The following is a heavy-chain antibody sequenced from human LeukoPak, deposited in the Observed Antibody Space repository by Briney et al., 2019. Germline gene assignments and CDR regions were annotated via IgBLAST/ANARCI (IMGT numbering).Heavy chain of an antibody. V-gene: IGHV3-74*01. CDR2: INSDGSST. D-gene: IGHD2-8*01. Sequence: GGSLRLSCAASGFTFSRYYMHWVRQAPGKGLVWVSRINSDGSSTTYADSVKGRFTISRDNAKNTLYLQMNSLKVEDTAVYYCAKGSRGVVGLAFGIWGQGTMVTVSS. J-gene: IGHJ3*02. CDR1: GFTFSRYY. CDR3: AKGSRGVVGLAFGI.